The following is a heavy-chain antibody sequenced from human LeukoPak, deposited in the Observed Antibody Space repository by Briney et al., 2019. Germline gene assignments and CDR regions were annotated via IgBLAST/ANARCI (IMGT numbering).Heavy chain of an antibody. CDR2: ISSSSSYT. J-gene: IGHJ4*02. CDR3: ARVAYCGGDCYSVYFDY. Sequence: GGSLRLSCAASGFTFSDYYMSWIRQAPGKGLEWVSYISSSSSYTNYADSVKGRFTISRDNAKNSQYLQMNSLRAEDTAVYYCARVAYCGGDCYSVYFDYWGQGTLVTVSS. CDR1: GFTFSDYY. D-gene: IGHD2-21*02. V-gene: IGHV3-11*06.